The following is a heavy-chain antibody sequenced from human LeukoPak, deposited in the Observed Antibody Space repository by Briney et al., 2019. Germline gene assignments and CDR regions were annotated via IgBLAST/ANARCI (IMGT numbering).Heavy chain of an antibody. J-gene: IGHJ4*02. CDR2: ISGSGAGT. V-gene: IGHV3-23*01. CDR1: GVIFSNYA. CDR3: AKFAGDSSGLYSYFGY. Sequence: PGGSLRLSCAVSGVIFSNYAMAWVRQAPGKGLEWVSTISGSGAGTYYADSVKGRYTTSRDNSKNTVFLQMNSLRAEDTAVYYCAKFAGDSSGLYSYFGYWGQGTLVTVSS. D-gene: IGHD6-19*01.